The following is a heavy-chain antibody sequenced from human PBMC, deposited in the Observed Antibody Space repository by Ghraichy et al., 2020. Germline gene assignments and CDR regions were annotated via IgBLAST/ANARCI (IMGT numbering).Heavy chain of an antibody. CDR3: ARGGGYPNYYYGMYV. D-gene: IGHD3-16*01. J-gene: IGHJ6*02. CDR2: IYSGGST. V-gene: IGHV3-53*01. CDR1: GFTVSSNY. Sequence: GGSLRLSCAASGFTVSSNYMSWVRQAPGKGLEWVSVIYSGGSTYYADSVKGRFTISRDNSKNTLYLQMNSLIAEDTAVYYCARGGGYPNYYYGMYVWGQGTTVTVSS.